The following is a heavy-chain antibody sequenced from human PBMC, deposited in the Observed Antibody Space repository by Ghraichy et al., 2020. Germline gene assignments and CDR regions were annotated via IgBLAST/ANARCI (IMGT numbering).Heavy chain of an antibody. D-gene: IGHD4-23*01. J-gene: IGHJ6*02. Sequence: GGSLRLSCAASGFTFSSYSMNWVRQAPGKGLEWVSSISSSSSYIYYADSVKGRFTISRDNAKNSLYLQMNSLRAEDTAVYYCATTVVHYYYYGMDVWGQGTTVTVSS. CDR2: ISSSSSYI. V-gene: IGHV3-21*01. CDR3: ATTVVHYYYYGMDV. CDR1: GFTFSSYS.